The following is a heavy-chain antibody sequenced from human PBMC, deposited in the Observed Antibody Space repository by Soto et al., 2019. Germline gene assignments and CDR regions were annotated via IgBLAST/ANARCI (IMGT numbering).Heavy chain of an antibody. CDR3: AKDNDLDRDGPFDY. D-gene: IGHD2-2*03. V-gene: IGHV3-9*01. Sequence: EVQLVESGGGSVQPGRSLRLSCAASGFSFDDYGMHWVRQGPGKGLEWVSGISWNSGDIYYADSVKGRFTISRDNAKRSLYLQMNILRTEDTALYYCAKDNDLDRDGPFDYWGQGILVSLSS. CDR1: GFSFDDYG. J-gene: IGHJ4*02. CDR2: ISWNSGDI.